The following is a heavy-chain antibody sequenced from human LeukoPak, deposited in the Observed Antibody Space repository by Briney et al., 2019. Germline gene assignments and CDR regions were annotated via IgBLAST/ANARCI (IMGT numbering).Heavy chain of an antibody. CDR3: ARESPSGYAHESDY. Sequence: QPGGSLRLSCAASGFTFSTYWMSWVRQAPGKGLEWVANIKEDGSEKYYVDSVKGRFTISRDNAKNSLYLQMNSLRAEDTAVYYCARESPSGYAHESDYWGQGTLVTVSS. V-gene: IGHV3-7*01. D-gene: IGHD5-12*01. J-gene: IGHJ4*02. CDR2: IKEDGSEK. CDR1: GFTFSTYW.